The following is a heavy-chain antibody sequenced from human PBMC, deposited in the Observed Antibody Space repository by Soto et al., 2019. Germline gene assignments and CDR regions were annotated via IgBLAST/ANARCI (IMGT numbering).Heavy chain of an antibody. CDR2: IIPMYGTT. D-gene: IGHD1-1*01. J-gene: IGHJ4*02. V-gene: IGHV1-69*12. CDR3: ARIGTLDWIDDY. Sequence: QVQLVQSGAEVKKPGSSVKVSCKASGGTFRSYVTSWVRQAPGQGLEWLGGIIPMYGTTYYAQTFQGRVTXXAXXSTRTAFMELSSLRSEDTAVYYCARIGTLDWIDDYWGQGTLVTVSS. CDR1: GGTFRSYV.